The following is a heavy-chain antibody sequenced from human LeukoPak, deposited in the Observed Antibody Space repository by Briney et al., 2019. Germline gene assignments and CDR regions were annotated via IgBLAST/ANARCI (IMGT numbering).Heavy chain of an antibody. CDR3: AKVVQYTASTGTGLDY. CDR2: IRYDGSNK. Sequence: GGSLRLSCAASGFTLSSYGMHWVRQAPGKGLEWVAFIRYDGSNKYYADSVKGRFTISRDNSKNTLYLQMNSLRAEDTAVYYCAKVVQYTASTGTGLDYWGQGTLVTVSS. D-gene: IGHD6-13*01. V-gene: IGHV3-30*02. CDR1: GFTLSSYG. J-gene: IGHJ4*02.